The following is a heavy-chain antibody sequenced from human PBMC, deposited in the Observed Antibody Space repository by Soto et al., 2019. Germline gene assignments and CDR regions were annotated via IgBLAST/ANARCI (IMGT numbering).Heavy chain of an antibody. CDR2: IYKSGT. CDR3: ARRGFFDF. D-gene: IGHD1-26*01. Sequence: QVQLQESGPGVVEPSETLSLTCTVSDESISNYYWSWIRQPPGKGLEWIGYIYKSGTSYNPSLKSRVTISVDTSTNQISLKLNSVTAADTAVYSSARRGFFDFWGQGILVTVSS. V-gene: IGHV4-59*08. CDR1: DESISNYY. J-gene: IGHJ4*02.